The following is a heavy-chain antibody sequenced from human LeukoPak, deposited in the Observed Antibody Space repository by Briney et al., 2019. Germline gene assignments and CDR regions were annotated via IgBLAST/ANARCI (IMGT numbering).Heavy chain of an antibody. CDR3: ARSGVGGSYYYFDY. CDR2: ISGSGGST. D-gene: IGHD1-26*01. V-gene: IGHV3-23*01. J-gene: IGHJ4*02. Sequence: GGSLRLSCAASGFTFSSYGMCWVRQAPGKGLEWVSAISGSGGSTYYADSVKGRFTISRDNSKNTLYLQMNSLRAEDTAVYYCARSGVGGSYYYFDYWGQGTLVTVSS. CDR1: GFTFSSYG.